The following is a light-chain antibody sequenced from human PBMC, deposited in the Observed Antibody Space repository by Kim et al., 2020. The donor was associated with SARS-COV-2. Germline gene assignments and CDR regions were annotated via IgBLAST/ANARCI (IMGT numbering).Light chain of an antibody. Sequence: SYELTQPPSVSVSPGQTVSITCSGDKLGDKYVSWYQQRPGQSPALVIYRDNKRPSGIPERFSGSNSGNTATLTISGTHAMDEADYYCQAWDSSTFYVFGTGTKGHRP. J-gene: IGLJ1*01. CDR3: QAWDSSTFYV. V-gene: IGLV3-1*01. CDR1: KLGDKY. CDR2: RDN.